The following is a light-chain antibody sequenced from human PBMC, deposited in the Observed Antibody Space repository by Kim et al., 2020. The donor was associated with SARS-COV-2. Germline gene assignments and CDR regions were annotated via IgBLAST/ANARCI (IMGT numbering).Light chain of an antibody. CDR2: GAS. CDR1: QSISSNY. V-gene: IGKV3-20*01. J-gene: IGKJ3*01. Sequence: LSLSPGERATLSCRASQSISSNYIAWYQQKPGQAPRLLIYGASSRATGIPDRFSGSGSGTDFTLTISRLEREDFAVYYCQQYGSSFGPGTKVDIK. CDR3: QQYGSS.